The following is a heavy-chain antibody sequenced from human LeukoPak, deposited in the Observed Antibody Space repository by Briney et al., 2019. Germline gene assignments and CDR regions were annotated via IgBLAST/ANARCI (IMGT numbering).Heavy chain of an antibody. V-gene: IGHV4-34*01. CDR1: GGSFSCYY. Sequence: KPSETLSLTCAVYGGSFSCYYWSWIRQSPGKGLEWIGEINHSGSTNYNPSLKSRVTISVDTSKNQFSLRLSSLTAGARPVYYCAGSVHYYSSRFGNVELGGGGTVVSVS. J-gene: IGHJ2*01. CDR2: INHSGST. CDR3: AGSVHYYSSRFGNVEL. D-gene: IGHD3-22*01.